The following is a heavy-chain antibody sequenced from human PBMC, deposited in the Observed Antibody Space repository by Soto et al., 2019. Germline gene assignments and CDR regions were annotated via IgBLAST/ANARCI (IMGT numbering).Heavy chain of an antibody. J-gene: IGHJ6*02. V-gene: IGHV3-30*18. CDR1: GFTFSNYV. CDR2: ISYDGSNK. D-gene: IGHD2-2*01. Sequence: QVQLVESGGGVVQPGRSLRLSCAASGFTFSNYVMHWVRQAPGKGLEWVAVISYDGSNKYYADSVRGRFTISRDNSKNTLFLQMYSLRPEDTAVYYCAKDQYQLIRRCYGLDVWGQGTTVTVSS. CDR3: AKDQYQLIRRCYGLDV.